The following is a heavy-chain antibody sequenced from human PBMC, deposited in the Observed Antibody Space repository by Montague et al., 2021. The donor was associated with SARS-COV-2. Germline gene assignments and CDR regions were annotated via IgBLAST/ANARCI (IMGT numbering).Heavy chain of an antibody. CDR3: VRATPGYCRSTSCYPGHALDI. V-gene: IGHV4-31*03. Sequence: TLSLTCTVSGGSISSGGYYWSWIRQHPGKGLEWIGYIYYSGSTYYNPSLKSRVTISVDTSKNQFSLTLSSVTVAATAVYYCVRATPGYCRSTSCYPGHALDIGGQGTRVTVSS. J-gene: IGHJ3*02. CDR2: IYYSGST. CDR1: GGSISSGGYY. D-gene: IGHD2-2*01.